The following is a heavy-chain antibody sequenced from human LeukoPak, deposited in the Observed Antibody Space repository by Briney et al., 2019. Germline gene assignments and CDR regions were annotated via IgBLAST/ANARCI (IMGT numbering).Heavy chain of an antibody. Sequence: SETLSLTCTVSGGSISSYYWSWIRQPAGKGLEWIGRIYTSGSTNYNPSLKSRVTMSVDTSKNQFSLKLSSVTAADTAVYYCARYSSSTSCQVDAFDIWGQGTMVTVSS. D-gene: IGHD2-2*01. CDR1: GGSISSYY. CDR2: IYTSGST. V-gene: IGHV4-4*07. J-gene: IGHJ3*02. CDR3: ARYSSSTSCQVDAFDI.